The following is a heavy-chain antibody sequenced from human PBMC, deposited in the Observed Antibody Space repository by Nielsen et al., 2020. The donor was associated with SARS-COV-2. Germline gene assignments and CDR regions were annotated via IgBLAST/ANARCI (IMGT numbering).Heavy chain of an antibody. J-gene: IGHJ6*02. CDR3: ARGYYYDSSGYKSYYGMDV. CDR2: TYYRSKWYN. V-gene: IGHV6-1*01. Sequence: WIRQSPSRGLEWLGRTYYRSKWYNDYAVSVKSRITINPDTSKNQFSLKLSSVTAADTAVYYCARGYYYDSSGYKSYYGMDVWGQGTTVTVSS. D-gene: IGHD3-22*01.